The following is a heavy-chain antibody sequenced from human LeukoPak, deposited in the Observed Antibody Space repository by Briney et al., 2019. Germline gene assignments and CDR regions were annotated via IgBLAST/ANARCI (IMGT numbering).Heavy chain of an antibody. CDR3: AKSSLERRGAFDI. Sequence: GRSLRLSCAASGFAFDAYAMHRVRQAPGKGLEWVSGISWNSGSMGYADSVKGRFTISRDNAKNSLYLQMNSLRAEDTALYYCAKSSLERRGAFDIWGQGTMVTVSS. V-gene: IGHV3-9*01. CDR1: GFAFDAYA. CDR2: ISWNSGSM. D-gene: IGHD1-1*01. J-gene: IGHJ3*02.